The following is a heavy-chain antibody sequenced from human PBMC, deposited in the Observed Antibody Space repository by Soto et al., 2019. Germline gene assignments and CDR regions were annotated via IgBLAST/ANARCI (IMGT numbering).Heavy chain of an antibody. J-gene: IGHJ6*02. Sequence: EVQLLESGGGLVQPGGSLRLSCAASGFTFSSYAMSWVRQAPGKGLEWVSAISGSGGSTYYADSVKGRFTISRDNSKNTRHRQMNSLRAEDTAVYYCAKAPGYSNYVAYYYYYGMDVWGQGTTVTVSS. CDR3: AKAPGYSNYVAYYYYYGMDV. V-gene: IGHV3-23*01. CDR2: ISGSGGST. D-gene: IGHD4-4*01. CDR1: GFTFSSYA.